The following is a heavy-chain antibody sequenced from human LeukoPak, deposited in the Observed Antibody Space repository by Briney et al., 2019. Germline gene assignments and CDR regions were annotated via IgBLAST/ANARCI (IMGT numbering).Heavy chain of an antibody. Sequence: SETMSLTCTVSGGSISSYYWSWIRQPPGKGLGWIGYIYYSGSTNYNPSLKSRVTISVDTSKNQFSLKLSSVTAADTAVYYCARRGYDILTGYSCNWFDPWGQGTLVTVSS. D-gene: IGHD3-9*01. J-gene: IGHJ5*02. CDR3: ARRGYDILTGYSCNWFDP. V-gene: IGHV4-59*01. CDR1: GGSISSYY. CDR2: IYYSGST.